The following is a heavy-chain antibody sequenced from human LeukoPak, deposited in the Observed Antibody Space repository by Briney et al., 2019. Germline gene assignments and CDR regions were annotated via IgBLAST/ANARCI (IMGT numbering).Heavy chain of an antibody. Sequence: SETLSLTCTVSGGSVSSGSYYWSWIRQPPGKGLEWIGYIYYSGSTNYNPSLKSRVTISVDTSKNQFSLKLSSVTAADTAVYYCARAWDILVVVAAPYFDLWGRGTLVTVSS. V-gene: IGHV4-61*01. J-gene: IGHJ2*01. D-gene: IGHD2-15*01. CDR3: ARAWDILVVVAAPYFDL. CDR2: IYYSGST. CDR1: GGSVSSGSYY.